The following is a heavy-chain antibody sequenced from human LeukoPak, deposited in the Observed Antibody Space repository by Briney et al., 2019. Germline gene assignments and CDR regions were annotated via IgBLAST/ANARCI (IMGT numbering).Heavy chain of an antibody. J-gene: IGHJ5*02. CDR1: GYTFSSYG. Sequence: ASVKVSCKASGYTFSSYGISWVRQAPGQGLEWMGWISAYNGNTNYAQKFQGRVTMTTDTSTRTAYMELRTLTSDDTAVYYCARGTGRGSWYLVGWFDPWGQGTLVTVSS. CDR2: ISAYNGNT. CDR3: ARGTGRGSWYLVGWFDP. V-gene: IGHV1-18*01. D-gene: IGHD6-13*01.